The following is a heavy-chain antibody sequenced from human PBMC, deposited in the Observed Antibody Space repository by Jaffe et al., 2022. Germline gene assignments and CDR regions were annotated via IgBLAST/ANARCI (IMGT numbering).Heavy chain of an antibody. J-gene: IGHJ6*03. V-gene: IGHV3-9*01. D-gene: IGHD3-10*01. CDR3: AKDGVQSYYYYYMDV. CDR1: GFTFDDYA. CDR2: ISWNSGSI. Sequence: EVQLVESGGGLVQPGRSLRLSCAASGFTFDDYAMHWVRQAPGKGLEWVSGISWNSGSIGYADSVKGRFTISRDNAKNSLYLQMNSLRAEDTALYYCAKDGVQSYYYYYMDVWGKGTTVTVSS.